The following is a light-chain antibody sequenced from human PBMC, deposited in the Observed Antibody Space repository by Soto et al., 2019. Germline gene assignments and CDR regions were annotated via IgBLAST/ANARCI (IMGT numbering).Light chain of an antibody. CDR3: AAWDVILVV. CDR1: SSNIGTNT. V-gene: IGLV1-44*01. J-gene: IGLJ2*01. CDR2: SDN. Sequence: QSVLTQPPSASGTPGQRVTIFCSGSSSNIGTNTVIWYQQLPGAAPKLLIYSDNQRPSGVPDRFSGSKSGTSAALAISGRQSEDEADYYCAAWDVILVVFGGGTKLTVL.